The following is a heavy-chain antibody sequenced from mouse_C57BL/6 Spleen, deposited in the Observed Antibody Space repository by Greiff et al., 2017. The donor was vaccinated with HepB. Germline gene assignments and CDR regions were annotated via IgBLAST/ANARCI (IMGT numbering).Heavy chain of an antibody. V-gene: IGHV14-1*01. CDR1: GFNFNDYY. CDR2: IDPEDGDT. CDR3: TTGAYYGSSYVGDMDY. Sequence: VQLVESGAELVRPGASVKLSCTASGFNFNDYYMHWVKQSPEQGLEWIGRIDPEDGDTEYAPKFQGKATMTADTSSNTAYLQLSHLTSEDTAVYYCTTGAYYGSSYVGDMDYWGQGTSVTVSS. D-gene: IGHD1-1*01. J-gene: IGHJ4*01.